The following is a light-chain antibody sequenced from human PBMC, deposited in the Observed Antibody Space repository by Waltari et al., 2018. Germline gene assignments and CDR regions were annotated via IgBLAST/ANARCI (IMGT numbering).Light chain of an antibody. CDR1: DRDVGASAF. J-gene: IGLJ1*01. CDR2: EVS. V-gene: IGLV2-14*01. CDR3: SSYTTSSAPGV. Sequence: QSALTQPASVSGSPGQSITIPCSGTDRDVGASAFVSWYQQHPGKAPHPVIYEVSNRPSGISNRFSASKSGNTASLTISGLQAEDEADYYCSSYTTSSAPGVFGTGTRVTVL.